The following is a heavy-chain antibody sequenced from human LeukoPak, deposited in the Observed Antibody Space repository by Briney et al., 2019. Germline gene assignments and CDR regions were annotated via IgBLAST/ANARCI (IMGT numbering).Heavy chain of an antibody. CDR2: INANNGDT. D-gene: IGHD1-1*01. CDR1: GYTFTSYD. CDR3: ARGGGKLTSTTGTTRDSGYYYGMDV. J-gene: IGHJ6*02. V-gene: IGHV1-18*01. Sequence: GASVKVSCEASGYTFTSYDINWVRQAPGQGLEWMGWINANNGDTKYAQNLQGRVTMTTDTSTSTAYMELRSLRSDDTAVYYCARGGGKLTSTTGTTRDSGYYYGMDVWGQGTTVTVSS.